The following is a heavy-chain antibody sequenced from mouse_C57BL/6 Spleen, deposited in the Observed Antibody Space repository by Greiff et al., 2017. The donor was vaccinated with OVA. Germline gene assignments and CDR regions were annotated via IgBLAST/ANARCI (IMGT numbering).Heavy chain of an antibody. V-gene: IGHV5-9-1*02. CDR3: TRDRDWDETWFAY. Sequence: EVHLVESGEGLVKPGGSLKLSCAASGFTFSSYAMSWFRQTPEKRLEWVAYISSGGDYIYYADTVKGRFTISGDNARNTLYLQMSSLKSEDTAMYYCTRDRDWDETWFAYWGQGTLVTVSA. CDR2: ISSGGDYI. J-gene: IGHJ3*01. CDR1: GFTFSSYA. D-gene: IGHD4-1*01.